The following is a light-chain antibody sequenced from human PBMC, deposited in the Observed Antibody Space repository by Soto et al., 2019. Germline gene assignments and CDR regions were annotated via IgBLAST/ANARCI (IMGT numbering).Light chain of an antibody. Sequence: IVMTQSPATLSVSPGERATLSCRASQNILSNLAWYQQKPGQAPRLLTYGASTRATGIPARFSGSGSGTEFTLTISSLQSEDFEIYYCQQYNNWPITFGQGTRLEIK. CDR1: QNILSN. CDR2: GAS. CDR3: QQYNNWPIT. J-gene: IGKJ5*01. V-gene: IGKV3-15*01.